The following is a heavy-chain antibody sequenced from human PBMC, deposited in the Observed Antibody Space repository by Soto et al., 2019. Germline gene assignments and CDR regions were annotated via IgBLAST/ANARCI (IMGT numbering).Heavy chain of an antibody. D-gene: IGHD2-2*01. CDR3: ARDFIGVPAAKGLWGWFDP. V-gene: IGHV3-48*03. Sequence: GGSLRLSCAASGFTFSSYEMNWVRQAPGKGLEWVSYISSSGSTIYYADSVKGRFTISRDNAKNSLYLQMNSLRAEDTAVYYCARDFIGVPAAKGLWGWFDPWGQGTLVTVSS. CDR2: ISSSGSTI. J-gene: IGHJ5*02. CDR1: GFTFSSYE.